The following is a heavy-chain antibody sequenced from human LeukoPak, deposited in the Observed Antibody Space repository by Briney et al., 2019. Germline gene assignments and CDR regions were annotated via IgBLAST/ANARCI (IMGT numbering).Heavy chain of an antibody. Sequence: SVKVSCKASGGTFTSSGISWVRQVPGHGPDWMGRIIPMTGVTDFAQKFQGRVTITADKSTSTAYMELSSLRSEDTAVYYCARGDSSGLFDYWGQGTLVTVSS. V-gene: IGHV1-69*04. D-gene: IGHD6-19*01. CDR3: ARGDSSGLFDY. CDR2: IIPMTGVT. J-gene: IGHJ4*02. CDR1: GGTFTSSG.